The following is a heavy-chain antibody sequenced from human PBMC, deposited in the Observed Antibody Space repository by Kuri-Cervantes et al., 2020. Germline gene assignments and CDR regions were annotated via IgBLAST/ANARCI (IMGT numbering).Heavy chain of an antibody. D-gene: IGHD3-9*01. CDR3: AKDSGDILTDPGHPGHFQH. V-gene: IGHV3-30*02. J-gene: IGHJ1*01. Sequence: GESLKISCAASGFTFSSYGMHWVRQAPGKGLEWVAVIWYDGSNKYYADSVKGRFTISKDNSKNTLYLQMNSLRAEDTAVYYCAKDSGDILTDPGHPGHFQHWGQGTLVTVSS. CDR1: GFTFSSYG. CDR2: IWYDGSNK.